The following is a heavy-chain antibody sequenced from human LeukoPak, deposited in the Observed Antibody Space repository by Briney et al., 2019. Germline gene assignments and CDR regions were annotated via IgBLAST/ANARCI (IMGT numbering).Heavy chain of an antibody. CDR3: AKEYSSSWYAFDI. Sequence: PGGSLRLSCAASGFTFNTYTMNWVRQAPGKGLEWVSYISGSSGIIDYADSVRGRFTISRDNAKNSLYLQMNSLRAEDTAVYYCAKEYSSSWYAFDIWGQGTMVTVSS. J-gene: IGHJ3*02. V-gene: IGHV3-48*01. D-gene: IGHD6-13*01. CDR2: ISGSSGII. CDR1: GFTFNTYT.